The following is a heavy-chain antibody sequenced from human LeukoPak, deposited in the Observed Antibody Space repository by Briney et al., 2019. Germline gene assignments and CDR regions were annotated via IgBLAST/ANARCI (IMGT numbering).Heavy chain of an antibody. J-gene: IGHJ4*02. D-gene: IGHD3-22*01. CDR1: GFSFSRHG. CDR2: IVYDGRST. Sequence: GGSLRLSCAASGFSFSRHGMHWVRLAPGTGLEWVAFIVYDGRSTTYADSVKSRFTISRDNSKNTVYLQMNSLRAEDTAVYCCARFTGGDSSGYYEDWGQGTLVTVSS. V-gene: IGHV3-33*01. CDR3: ARFTGGDSSGYYED.